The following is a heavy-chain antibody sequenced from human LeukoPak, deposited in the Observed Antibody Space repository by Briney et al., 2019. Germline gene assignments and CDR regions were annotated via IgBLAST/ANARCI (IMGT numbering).Heavy chain of an antibody. D-gene: IGHD3-3*01. CDR1: GYTFTGYY. Sequence: ASVKVSCKASGYTFTGYYMHWVRQAPGQGLEWMGWINPNSGGTNYAQKFLGRVTMTSDTSISTAYMELSRLRSDDTAVYYCARAGVTGYDFWSGYPRDNWFDPWGQGTLVTVSS. V-gene: IGHV1-2*02. CDR3: ARAGVTGYDFWSGYPRDNWFDP. J-gene: IGHJ5*02. CDR2: INPNSGGT.